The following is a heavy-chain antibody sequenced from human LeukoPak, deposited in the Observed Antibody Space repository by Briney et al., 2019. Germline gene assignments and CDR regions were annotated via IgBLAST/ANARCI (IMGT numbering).Heavy chain of an antibody. CDR2: IYHSGST. V-gene: IGHV4-38-2*01. CDR1: GYSISSGYY. D-gene: IGHD3-3*01. J-gene: IGHJ4*02. Sequence: SETLSLTCAVSGYSISSGYYWGWIRQPPGKGLEWIGSIYHSGSTYYNPSLKSRVTISVDTSKNQFSLKLSSVTAADTAVYYCALGYYDFWSGYYTFDYWGQGTLVTVPS. CDR3: ALGYYDFWSGYYTFDY.